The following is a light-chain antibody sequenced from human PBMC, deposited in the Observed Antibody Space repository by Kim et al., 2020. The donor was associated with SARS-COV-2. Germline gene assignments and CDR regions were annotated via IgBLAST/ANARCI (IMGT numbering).Light chain of an antibody. CDR1: QSIGTH. CDR2: TTA. V-gene: IGKV1-39*01. Sequence: ASLGDRVTITCRASQSIGTHLNWYQQKPGKVPNLLIYTTANLQSGVPSRFSGSGSGTDFTLTISSLQPEDFATYYCQQSYSAPWTFGQGTKVDIK. J-gene: IGKJ1*01. CDR3: QQSYSAPWT.